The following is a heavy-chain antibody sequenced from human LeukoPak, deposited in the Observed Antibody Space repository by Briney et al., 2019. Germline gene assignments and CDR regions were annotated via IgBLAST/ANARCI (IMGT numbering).Heavy chain of an antibody. D-gene: IGHD3-22*01. J-gene: IGHJ4*02. CDR3: AKSYDSSGYPDY. CDR2: VSGSGVST. V-gene: IGHV3-23*01. CDR1: GFTFSSYA. Sequence: GGSLRLSCAASGFTFSSYAMSWVRQAPGKGLEWVSTVSGSGVSTYYADSVKGRFTISRDNSKNTLYLQMNSLRAEDTAVYYCAKSYDSSGYPDYWGQGTLVTVSS.